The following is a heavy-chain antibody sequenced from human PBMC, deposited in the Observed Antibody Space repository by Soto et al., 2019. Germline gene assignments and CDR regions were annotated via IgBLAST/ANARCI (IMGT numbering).Heavy chain of an antibody. D-gene: IGHD2-15*01. V-gene: IGHV3-53*01. J-gene: IGHJ3*02. CDR2: IYSGGST. Sequence: EVQLVESGGGLIQPGGSLRLSYAASGFTVSSNYMSWVRQAPGKGLEWVSVIYSGGSTYYADSVKGRFTISRDNSKNTLYLQMNSLRAEDTAVYYCASPLVVVVGGGSAFDIWGQGTMVTVSS. CDR1: GFTVSSNY. CDR3: ASPLVVVVGGGSAFDI.